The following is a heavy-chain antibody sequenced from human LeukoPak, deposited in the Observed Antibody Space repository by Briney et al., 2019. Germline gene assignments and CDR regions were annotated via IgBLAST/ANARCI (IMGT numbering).Heavy chain of an antibody. CDR1: GGSISSGGYY. V-gene: IGHV4-30-4*08. Sequence: SETLSLTCTVSGGSISSGGYYWSWIRQPPGKGLEWIGYIYYSGSTYYNPSLKSRVTISVDTSKNQSSLKLSSVTAADTAVYYCARASVIGVRFDPWGQGTLVTVSS. J-gene: IGHJ5*02. CDR2: IYYSGST. CDR3: ARASVIGVRFDP. D-gene: IGHD3-3*01.